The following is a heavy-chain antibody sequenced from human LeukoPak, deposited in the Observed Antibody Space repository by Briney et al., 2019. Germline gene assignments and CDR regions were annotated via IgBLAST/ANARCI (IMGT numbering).Heavy chain of an antibody. CDR3: ARNGAFDI. CDR1: GFTFSNYW. Sequence: PGGSLRLSCAASGFTFSNYWMSWVRQAPGKGLEWVANMKQDGSEKYYVDSVKGRFTISRDNAKNSLDLQMNSLRAEDTAVYYCARNGAFDIWGQGTMVTVSS. V-gene: IGHV3-7*01. J-gene: IGHJ3*02. CDR2: MKQDGSEK.